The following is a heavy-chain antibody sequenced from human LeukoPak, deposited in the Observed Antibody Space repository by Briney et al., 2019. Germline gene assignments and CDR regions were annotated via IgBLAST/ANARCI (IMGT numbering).Heavy chain of an antibody. CDR1: GFTSSSYW. D-gene: IGHD1-26*01. J-gene: IGHJ4*02. CDR3: ARGDTIVPDD. CDR2: INQDGSEK. Sequence: GGSLRLSCAVSGFTSSSYWMSWVRQAPGKGLEWVANINQDGSEKYYVDSMKGRFTISRDNAKNSLYLQMNSLRVEDTAVYYCARGDTIVPDDWGQGTLVTVSS. V-gene: IGHV3-7*01.